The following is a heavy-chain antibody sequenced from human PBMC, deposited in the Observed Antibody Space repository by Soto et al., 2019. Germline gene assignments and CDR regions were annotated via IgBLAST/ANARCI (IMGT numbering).Heavy chain of an antibody. CDR1: GHTFTTYW. Sequence: GESLKISCKGSGHTFTTYWINWVRQMPGKGLEWMGRIDPSDSDTNYSPSFEGHVTMSADKSTNTAYLQWSSLKASDTAVYYCAIDNYGSSLAYYYGLEVWGQGTTVTVSS. CDR2: IDPSDSDT. CDR3: AIDNYGSSLAYYYGLEV. J-gene: IGHJ6*02. D-gene: IGHD3-10*01. V-gene: IGHV5-10-1*01.